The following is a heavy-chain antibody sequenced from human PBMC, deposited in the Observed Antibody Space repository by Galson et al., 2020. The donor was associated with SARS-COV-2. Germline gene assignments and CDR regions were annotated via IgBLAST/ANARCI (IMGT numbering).Heavy chain of an antibody. CDR1: GYSFTGYY. D-gene: IGHD3-3*01. Sequence: ASVKVSCKASGYSFTGYYIHWVRQAPGQGLEWMGWINPDTGGTNYAQSFQGRVTMTRDTSISTAYLELSSLRSDDTAVYHCAKNYDFWSGYHTDYYYAMVVWGQGTTVNVFS. CDR2: INPDTGGT. V-gene: IGHV1-2*02. J-gene: IGHJ6*02. CDR3: AKNYDFWSGYHTDYYYAMVV.